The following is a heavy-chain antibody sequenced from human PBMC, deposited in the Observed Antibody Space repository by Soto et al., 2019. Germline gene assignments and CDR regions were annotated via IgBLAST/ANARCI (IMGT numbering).Heavy chain of an antibody. CDR2: IYYSGST. Sequence: QVQLQESGPGLVKPSQTLSLTCTVSGGSISSGDYYWSWIRQPPGKGLEWIGYIYYSGSTYHNPSLKSRVTMSVDTSRNQFSLKVSSVTAADTAVYYCASSKSGTGYFQYWGQGTLVTVSS. V-gene: IGHV4-30-4*01. CDR1: GGSISSGDYY. J-gene: IGHJ1*01. D-gene: IGHD3-10*01. CDR3: ASSKSGTGYFQY.